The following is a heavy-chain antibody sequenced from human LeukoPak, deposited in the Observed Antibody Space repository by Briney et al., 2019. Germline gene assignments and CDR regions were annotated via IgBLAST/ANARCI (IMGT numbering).Heavy chain of an antibody. D-gene: IGHD6-19*01. CDR1: GGTFSSYV. CDR2: IIPIFGTA. CDR3: ARRENHAVAGIVDYYYYMDV. J-gene: IGHJ6*03. Sequence: VASVKVSCKASGGTFSSYVISWVRQAPGQGLEWMGGIIPIFGTANYAQKFQGRVTITADKSTSTAYMELSSLRSEDTAVYYCARRENHAVAGIVDYYYYMDVWGKGTTVTVSS. V-gene: IGHV1-69*06.